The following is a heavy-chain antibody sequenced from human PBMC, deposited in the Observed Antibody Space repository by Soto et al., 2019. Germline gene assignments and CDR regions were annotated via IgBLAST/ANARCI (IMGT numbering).Heavy chain of an antibody. J-gene: IGHJ4*02. CDR3: ASHYDMWRGYLSPVDY. D-gene: IGHD3-3*01. CDR1: GYTFSDYY. Sequence: QVQLVESGGDLVKPGGSLRLSCAASGYTFSDYYMSWIRQAPGKGLEWISYIDTSGTKIYYADAVKGRFTITRDNAKNSLYMEMNSLRDEDTAVYYCASHYDMWRGYLSPVDYWCQGTLVTVSS. CDR2: IDTSGTKI. V-gene: IGHV3-11*01.